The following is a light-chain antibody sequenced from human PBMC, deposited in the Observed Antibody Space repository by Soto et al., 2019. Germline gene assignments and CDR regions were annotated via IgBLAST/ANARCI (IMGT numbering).Light chain of an antibody. CDR3: QLYGSSPLLT. CDR1: RSISSSY. J-gene: IGKJ4*01. V-gene: IGKV3-20*01. CDR2: GAS. Sequence: EIVLTQSPGTLSLSPGERATLSCRDSRSISSSYLAWYQQKPGQAPRLLIYGASSRATGIPDRFSGSGSGTDFTLTISRQEPEDFAVYYCQLYGSSPLLTFGGGTKVEIK.